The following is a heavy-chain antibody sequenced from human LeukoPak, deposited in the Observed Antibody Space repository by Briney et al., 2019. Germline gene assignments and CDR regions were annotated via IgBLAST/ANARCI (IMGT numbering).Heavy chain of an antibody. J-gene: IGHJ4*02. CDR1: GYTFTSYC. D-gene: IGHD5-12*01. CDR3: AKGADIAATDGY. Sequence: ASVKVSCKASGYTFTSYCISWVRQAPGQGLEWMGWINAYNGNTNYAQNFQGRVTMTKDTSTSTPYMELRSMRSDDTAVYYCAKGADIAATDGYWGQGTMVTVSS. V-gene: IGHV1-18*04. CDR2: INAYNGNT.